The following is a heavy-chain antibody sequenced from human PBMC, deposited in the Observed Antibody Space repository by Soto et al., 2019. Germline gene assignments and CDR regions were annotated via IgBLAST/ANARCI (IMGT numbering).Heavy chain of an antibody. CDR2: IIPIFGTA. D-gene: IGHD6-6*01. J-gene: IGHJ4*02. CDR3: ARAKNSSSSEVGPFDY. Sequence: QVQLVQSGAAVKKPGSSVKVSCKASGGTFSSYAISWVRQAPGQGLEWMGGIIPIFGTANYAQKFQGRVTITADESTSTAYRELSSLRSEDTAVYYCARAKNSSSSEVGPFDYWGQGTLVTVSS. V-gene: IGHV1-69*12. CDR1: GGTFSSYA.